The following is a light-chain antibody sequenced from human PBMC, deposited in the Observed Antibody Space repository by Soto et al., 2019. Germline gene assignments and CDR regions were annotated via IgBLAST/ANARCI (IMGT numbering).Light chain of an antibody. CDR3: HQYNGWPRT. Sequence: DKLMTQSPATLSVSPGERVTLSCRASQILSSNLAWYQQKPGQAPRLLIYGAVTRATGVPARFSGGGSGTEFTLTITSLQSEDFAVYYCHQYNGWPRTFGQGTKVDIK. J-gene: IGKJ1*01. CDR2: GAV. CDR1: QILSSN. V-gene: IGKV3-15*01.